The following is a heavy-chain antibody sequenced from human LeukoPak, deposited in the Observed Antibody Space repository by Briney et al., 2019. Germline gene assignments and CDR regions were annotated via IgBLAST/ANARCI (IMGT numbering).Heavy chain of an antibody. CDR3: ARHRSSWLIDY. Sequence: GGSLRLSCAASGFTFNSYAMSWVRQAPWERLQWVSGISDSGGNTYYADSVRGRFTISRDNSKNTLYLQMNSLRAEDTAVYYCARHRSSWLIDYWGQGALVTVSS. J-gene: IGHJ4*02. V-gene: IGHV3-23*01. CDR1: GFTFNSYA. D-gene: IGHD6-6*01. CDR2: ISDSGGNT.